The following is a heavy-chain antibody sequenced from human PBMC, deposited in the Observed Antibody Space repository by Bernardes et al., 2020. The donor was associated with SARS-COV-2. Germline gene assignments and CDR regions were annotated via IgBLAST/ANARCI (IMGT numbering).Heavy chain of an antibody. V-gene: IGHV3-7*01. CDR2: IKQEGSEK. Sequence: GGSLRLSCAASGFTFNSYWMSWVRQAPGKGLERVANIKQEGSEKHSLDSVKGRFTISRDNAKNSLYLQMNSLRAEDTAVYYCARESGYDYAGSIDYWGQGTLVTVSS. CDR3: ARESGYDYAGSIDY. D-gene: IGHD5-12*01. CDR1: GFTFNSYW. J-gene: IGHJ4*02.